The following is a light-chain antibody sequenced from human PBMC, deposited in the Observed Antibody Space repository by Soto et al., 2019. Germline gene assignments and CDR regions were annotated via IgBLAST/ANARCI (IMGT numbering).Light chain of an antibody. CDR2: DAS. J-gene: IGKJ4*01. V-gene: IGKV3-11*01. CDR3: QHRANWPLT. Sequence: EIVLTQSPDTLSLSPGERAPLYCRAIQSVVSYLAWYQQKAGQAPRLLIYDASNRATGIPARFSGSGSGTDFTLTISSLEPEDIAVYYCQHRANWPLTVGGGPKVEIK. CDR1: QSVVSY.